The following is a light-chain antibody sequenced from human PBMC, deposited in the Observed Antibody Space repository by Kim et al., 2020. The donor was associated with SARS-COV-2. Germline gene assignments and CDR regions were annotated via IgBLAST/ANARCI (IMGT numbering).Light chain of an antibody. Sequence: GQSIPISCTGTSSDVGGYNYGSWHQHHPSKAPNVIIYDVSKRPSGVSNRFSGSKSGNTASLTISGLQAEDDADYYCSSFTSSSTYVFGTGTKVTVL. J-gene: IGLJ1*01. CDR3: SSFTSSSTYV. CDR1: SSDVGGYNY. CDR2: DVS. V-gene: IGLV2-14*03.